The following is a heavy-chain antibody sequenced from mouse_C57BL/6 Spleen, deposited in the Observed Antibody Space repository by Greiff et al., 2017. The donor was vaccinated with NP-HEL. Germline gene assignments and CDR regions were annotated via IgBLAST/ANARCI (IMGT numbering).Heavy chain of an antibody. D-gene: IGHD4-1*01. CDR1: GFTFSDYY. CDR3: ARGGTGTGFDY. V-gene: IGHV5-16*01. CDR2: INYDGSST. J-gene: IGHJ2*01. Sequence: EVKLVESEGGLVQPGSSMKLSCTASGFTFSDYYMAWVSQVPEKGLEWVANINYDGSSTYYLDSLKSRFIISRDNAKNILYLQMSSLKSEDTATYYWARGGTGTGFDYWGQGTTRTVSS.